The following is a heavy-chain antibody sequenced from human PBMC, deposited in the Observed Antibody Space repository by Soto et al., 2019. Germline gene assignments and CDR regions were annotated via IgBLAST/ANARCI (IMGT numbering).Heavy chain of an antibody. CDR1: GGSISSYY. J-gene: IGHJ5*02. CDR2: IYYSGST. CDR3: ARHSLYDFWSGYYTGGDWSDP. D-gene: IGHD3-3*01. V-gene: IGHV4-59*08. Sequence: PSETLSLTCTVSGGSISSYYWSWIRQPPGKGLEWIGYIYYSGSTNYNPSLKSRVTISVDTSKNQFSLKLSSVTAADTAVYYCARHSLYDFWSGYYTGGDWSDPWGQGTLVTVSS.